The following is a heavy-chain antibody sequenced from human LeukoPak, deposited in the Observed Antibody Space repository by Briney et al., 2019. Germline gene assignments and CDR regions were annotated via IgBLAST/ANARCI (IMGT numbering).Heavy chain of an antibody. V-gene: IGHV3-30*18. CDR2: ISYDGSNK. CDR3: AKDRPMLDP. Sequence: GRSLRLSCAASGFTFSSYGTPWVRQAPGKGLEWVAVISYDGSNKYYADSVKGRFTISRDNSKNTLYLQMNSLRAEDTAVYYCAKDRPMLDPWGQGTLVTVSS. CDR1: GFTFSSYG. J-gene: IGHJ5*02.